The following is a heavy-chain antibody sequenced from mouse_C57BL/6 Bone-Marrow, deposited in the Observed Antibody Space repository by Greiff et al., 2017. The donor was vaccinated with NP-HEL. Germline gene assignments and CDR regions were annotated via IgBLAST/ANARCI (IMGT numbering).Heavy chain of an antibody. D-gene: IGHD2-5*01. V-gene: IGHV5-17*01. J-gene: IGHJ3*01. CDR2: ISSGSSTI. Sequence: EVQLVESGGGLVKPGGSLKLSCAASGFTFSDYGMHWVRQAPEKGLEWVAYISSGSSTIYYADTVKGRFTISRDNAKNTLFLQMTSLRSEDTAMYYCARTYSNYVPWFAYWGQGTLVTVSA. CDR1: GFTFSDYG. CDR3: ARTYSNYVPWFAY.